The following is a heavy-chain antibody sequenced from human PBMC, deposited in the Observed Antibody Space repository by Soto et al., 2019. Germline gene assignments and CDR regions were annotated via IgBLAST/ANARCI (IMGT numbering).Heavy chain of an antibody. CDR3: XKMGTYDILTGHYAYLDY. V-gene: IGHV3-30*18. CDR2: VSYYLSKK. CDR1: GFTFSSYG. Sequence: HPGGSLRLSCAASGFTFSSYGIHWVRQAPFKGLELVAVVSYYLSKKYYADSVKGRFAISRDDSNKTLYLQMKSLRADDTAVYYCXKMGTYDILTGHYAYLDYWGQGTLVTVSS. D-gene: IGHD3-9*01. J-gene: IGHJ4*02.